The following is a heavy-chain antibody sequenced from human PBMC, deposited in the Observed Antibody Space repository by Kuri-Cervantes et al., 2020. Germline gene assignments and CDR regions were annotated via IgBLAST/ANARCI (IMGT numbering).Heavy chain of an antibody. Sequence: ASVKVSCKASGYTFTSYDINWVRQATGQGLEWMGWMNPNSGNTGYAQKFQGRATMTRNTSISTAYMELSSLRSEDTAVYYCARGSPVTYSMDVWGQGTTVTVSS. CDR1: GYTFTSYD. CDR2: MNPNSGNT. D-gene: IGHD4-17*01. CDR3: ARGSPVTYSMDV. V-gene: IGHV1-8*01. J-gene: IGHJ6*02.